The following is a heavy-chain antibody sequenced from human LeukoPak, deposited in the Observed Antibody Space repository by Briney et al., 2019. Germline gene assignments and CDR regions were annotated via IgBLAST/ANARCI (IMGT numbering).Heavy chain of an antibody. J-gene: IGHJ4*02. CDR3: AKFHTVTTTY. D-gene: IGHD4-11*01. V-gene: IGHV3-33*06. CDR2: IWYDGSNK. Sequence: PGGSLRLSCAASGFTFSDHYMHWVRQAPGKGLEWVAVIWYDGSNKYYADSVKGRFTISRDNSKNTLYVQMNSLRAEDTAVYYCAKFHTVTTTYWGQGTLVTVSS. CDR1: GFTFSDHY.